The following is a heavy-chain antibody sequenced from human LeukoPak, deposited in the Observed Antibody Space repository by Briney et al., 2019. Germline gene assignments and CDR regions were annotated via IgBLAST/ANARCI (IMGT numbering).Heavy chain of an antibody. Sequence: ASVKVSCKASGYTFTSYYMHWVRQAPGQGLEWMGIINPSGGSTSYAQKFQGRVTITADESTSTAYMELSSLRSEDTAVYYCAREGGSDPYYYYGMDVWGQGTTVTVSS. V-gene: IGHV1-46*01. D-gene: IGHD3-10*01. CDR2: INPSGGST. J-gene: IGHJ6*02. CDR1: GYTFTSYY. CDR3: AREGGSDPYYYYGMDV.